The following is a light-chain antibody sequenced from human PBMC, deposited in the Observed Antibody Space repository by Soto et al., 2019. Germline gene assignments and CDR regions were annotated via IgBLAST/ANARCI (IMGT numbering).Light chain of an antibody. Sequence: EIVLTQSPATLSLSPVEGATLSCRASQSVSSYLAWYQQKPGQAPRLLIYDASRRATGIPARFSGSGSGTDFTLTISSLEPEDFAVYYCLQRIDWWTFGQGTKVDIK. CDR2: DAS. CDR3: LQRIDWWT. J-gene: IGKJ1*01. CDR1: QSVSSY. V-gene: IGKV3-11*01.